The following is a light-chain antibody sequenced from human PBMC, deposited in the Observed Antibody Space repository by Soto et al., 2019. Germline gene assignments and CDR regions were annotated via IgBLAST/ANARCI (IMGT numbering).Light chain of an antibody. Sequence: QSALTQPASVSGFPGQSITISCTGTSSDVGGYNYVSWYQQHPGKAPKLMIYDVSNRPSGVSNRFSGSKSGNTASLTISGLQAEDEADYYCSSYTSSSTLYVFGTGTRSPS. CDR2: DVS. J-gene: IGLJ1*01. CDR3: SSYTSSSTLYV. CDR1: SSDVGGYNY. V-gene: IGLV2-14*01.